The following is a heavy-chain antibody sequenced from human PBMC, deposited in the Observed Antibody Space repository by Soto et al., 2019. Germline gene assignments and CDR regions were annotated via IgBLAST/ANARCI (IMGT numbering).Heavy chain of an antibody. Sequence: QVQLVQSGAEVQKPGSSVKVSCQASGGIFSSNAISGVRQAPGQGLEWMGGILPIFDTTHYAQKFQGRVTITADESTSTDYMELSSLNSEDTALYYCATGGRGYSSAPRFYFEYWGQGTLVTVYS. J-gene: IGHJ4*02. CDR3: ATGGRGYSSAPRFYFEY. CDR2: ILPIFDTT. CDR1: GGIFSSNA. D-gene: IGHD5-18*01. V-gene: IGHV1-69*01.